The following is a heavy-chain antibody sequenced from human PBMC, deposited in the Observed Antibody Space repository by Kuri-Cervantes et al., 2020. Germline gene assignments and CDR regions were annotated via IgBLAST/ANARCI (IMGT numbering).Heavy chain of an antibody. Sequence: GGSLRLSCAASGFTFSSYGMHWVRQAPGKGLEWVAVISYDGSNKYYADSVKGRFTISRDNSKNTLYLQMNSLRAEDTAVYYCAKLYALDAFDIWGQRTMVTVSS. D-gene: IGHD3-16*01. V-gene: IGHV3-30*18. CDR2: ISYDGSNK. J-gene: IGHJ3*02. CDR3: AKLYALDAFDI. CDR1: GFTFSSYG.